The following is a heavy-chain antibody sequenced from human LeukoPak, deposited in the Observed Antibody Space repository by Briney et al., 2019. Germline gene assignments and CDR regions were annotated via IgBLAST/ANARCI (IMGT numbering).Heavy chain of an antibody. CDR3: ARGRTYDFWSGYTYFDS. D-gene: IGHD3-3*01. CDR2: IYYST. CDR1: GGSFIGYY. J-gene: IGHJ4*02. Sequence: PSETLSLTCTVAGGSFIGYYWSWIRQPPGKGLEWIGYIYYSTHYNSSLKSRVTISADTSRNQFSLELSSVTAADTAVYYCARGRTYDFWSGYTYFDSWGQGTLVTVSS. V-gene: IGHV4-59*01.